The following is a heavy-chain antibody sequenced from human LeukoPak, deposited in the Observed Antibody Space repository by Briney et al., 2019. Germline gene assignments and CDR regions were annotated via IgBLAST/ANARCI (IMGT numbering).Heavy chain of an antibody. CDR3: AELGITMIGGV. V-gene: IGHV3-48*03. CDR1: GFTFSSYT. CDR2: ISSSGSTI. Sequence: GGSLRLSCAASGFTFSSYTMNWVRQAPGKGLEWVSYISSSGSTIYYADSVKGRFTISRDNAKNSLYLQMNSLRAEDTAVYYCAELGITMIGGVWGKGTTVTVSS. D-gene: IGHD3-10*02. J-gene: IGHJ6*04.